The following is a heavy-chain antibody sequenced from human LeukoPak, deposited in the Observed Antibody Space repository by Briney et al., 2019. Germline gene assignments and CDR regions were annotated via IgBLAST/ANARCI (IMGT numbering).Heavy chain of an antibody. CDR3: ARDYGDYGLDY. CDR2: IYHSGST. CDR1: GGSISSGGYS. D-gene: IGHD4-17*01. J-gene: IGHJ4*02. Sequence: PSETLSLTCAVSGGSISSGGYSWSWIRQPPGKGLEWIGYIYHSGSTYYNPSLKSRVTISVDRSKNQFSLKLSSVTAADTAVYYCARDYGDYGLDYWGQGTLDTVSS. V-gene: IGHV4-30-2*01.